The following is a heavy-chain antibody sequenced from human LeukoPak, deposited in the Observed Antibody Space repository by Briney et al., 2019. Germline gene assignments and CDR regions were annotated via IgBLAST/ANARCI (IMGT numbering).Heavy chain of an antibody. CDR2: ISVYNGNT. V-gene: IGHV1-18*01. Sequence: GASVKVSCKASGYTFTSYGISWARQAPGQGLEWMGWISVYNGNTNYAQKLQGRVTMTTDTSTSTAYMELRSLRSDDTAVYYCARDHLHTNFGVVKSYYFDYWGQGTLVTVSS. D-gene: IGHD3-3*01. CDR3: ARDHLHTNFGVVKSYYFDY. J-gene: IGHJ4*02. CDR1: GYTFTSYG.